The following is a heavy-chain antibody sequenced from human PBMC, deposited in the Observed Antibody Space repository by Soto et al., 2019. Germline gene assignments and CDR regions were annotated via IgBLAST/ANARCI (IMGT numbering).Heavy chain of an antibody. D-gene: IGHD5-18*01. CDR2: IDHSGGT. Sequence: PSETLSLTCAFNVGSFSGYYWTWIRQPPGKGLEWIGEIDHSGGTNYSPSLKSRVTISVQKSKKQFSLSLTSVTAADTAVYYCARGRGYSYCFGEIRYYYDAMDVWGPGTTVTVSS. CDR1: VGSFSGYY. V-gene: IGHV4-34*01. J-gene: IGHJ6*02. CDR3: ARGRGYSYCFGEIRYYYDAMDV.